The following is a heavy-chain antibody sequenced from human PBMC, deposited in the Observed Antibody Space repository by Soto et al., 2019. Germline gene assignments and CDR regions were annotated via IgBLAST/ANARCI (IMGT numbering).Heavy chain of an antibody. Sequence: PGGSLRLSCAASEFIFFANVSHWVPHPPGKGGEWVSAIGPSASDTLYADPVKGRFTISRDNSQNPLFLQMTSLRADDRALYYFAKGGYTFAYEWGQGALVTVSS. CDR2: IGPSASDT. J-gene: IGHJ4*02. D-gene: IGHD5-18*01. V-gene: IGHV3-23*01. CDR3: AKGGYTFAYE. CDR1: EFIFFANV.